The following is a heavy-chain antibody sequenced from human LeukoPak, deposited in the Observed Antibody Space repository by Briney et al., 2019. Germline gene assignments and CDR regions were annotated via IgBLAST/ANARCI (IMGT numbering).Heavy chain of an antibody. J-gene: IGHJ6*03. CDR1: GYTFIGYY. Sequence: ASVKVSCKASGYTFIGYYMHWVREAPGQGLEWMGWINPNSGGTNYAQKFQGRVTMTRDTSISTAYMELSRLRSDDTAVYYCAGVRDYDSSGYHPMDVWGKGTTVTVSS. CDR2: INPNSGGT. CDR3: AGVRDYDSSGYHPMDV. D-gene: IGHD3-22*01. V-gene: IGHV1-2*02.